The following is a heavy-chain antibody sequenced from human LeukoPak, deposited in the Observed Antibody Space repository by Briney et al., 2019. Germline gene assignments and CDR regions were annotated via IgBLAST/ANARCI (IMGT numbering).Heavy chain of an antibody. D-gene: IGHD2-2*01. J-gene: IGHJ6*02. Sequence: SETLSLTCAVYGGSFSGYYWSWIRQPPGKGLEWIGEINHSGSTNYNPSLKSRVTISVDTSKNQFSLKLSSVTAADTAVYYCARESARYQLLHYYYGMDVWGQGTLVTVSS. CDR3: ARESARYQLLHYYYGMDV. CDR1: GGSFSGYY. CDR2: INHSGST. V-gene: IGHV4-34*01.